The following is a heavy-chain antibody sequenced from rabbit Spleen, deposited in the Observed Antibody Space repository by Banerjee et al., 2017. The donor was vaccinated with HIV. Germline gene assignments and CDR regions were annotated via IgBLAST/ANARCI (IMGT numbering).Heavy chain of an antibody. J-gene: IGHJ4*01. CDR2: IAGLSSGFT. Sequence: QEQLVESRGGLVTPGGSLKLSCKASGFSFSSNDYMCWVRQAPGKGLEWISCIAGLSSGFTYSATWAKGRFTISKTSSTTVTLQMTSLTAADTATYFCASDYGGIYYNLWGPGTLVTVS. CDR3: ASDYGGIYYNL. CDR1: GFSFSSNDY. V-gene: IGHV1S45*01. D-gene: IGHD2-1*01.